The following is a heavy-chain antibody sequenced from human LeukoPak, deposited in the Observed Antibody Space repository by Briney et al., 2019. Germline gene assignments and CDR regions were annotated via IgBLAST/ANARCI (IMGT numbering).Heavy chain of an antibody. J-gene: IGHJ4*02. Sequence: ASVKVPCKASGYTFTSYDINWVRQATGQGLEWMGWMNPNSGNTGYAQKFQGRVTMTRNTSISTAYMELSSLRSEDTAVYYCARVVSITGTWAAGYWGQGTLVTVSS. CDR1: GYTFTSYD. CDR3: ARVVSITGTWAAGY. CDR2: MNPNSGNT. D-gene: IGHD1-20*01. V-gene: IGHV1-8*01.